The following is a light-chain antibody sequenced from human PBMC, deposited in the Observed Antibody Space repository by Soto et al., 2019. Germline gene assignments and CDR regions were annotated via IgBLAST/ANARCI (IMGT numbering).Light chain of an antibody. Sequence: EIVLTQSPGTLSLSPGERATLSCRASQSVSSSYLAWYQQKPGQAPRLLIYGASSRATGIPDRFSGSGSGTDFALTISRLEPEDFAVYYFQQYGSSPTFCGGTKVEIK. CDR1: QSVSSSY. V-gene: IGKV3-20*01. CDR2: GAS. J-gene: IGKJ4*01. CDR3: QQYGSSPT.